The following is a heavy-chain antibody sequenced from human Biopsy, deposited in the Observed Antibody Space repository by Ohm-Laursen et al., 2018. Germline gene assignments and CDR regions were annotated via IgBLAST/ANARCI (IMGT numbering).Heavy chain of an antibody. CDR3: ARHPTGFWFDP. J-gene: IGHJ5*02. CDR2: IYNTETT. V-gene: IGHV4-39*01. Sequence: SQTLSLTCTVSGGSISSSTTYYWAWLRQPPGKGLEWIGSIYNTETTFYNPSLKSRVTISVDTSTNQFSLKVSSVTAADTALYFCARHPTGFWFDPWGPGTLVTVSS. CDR1: GGSISSSTTYY.